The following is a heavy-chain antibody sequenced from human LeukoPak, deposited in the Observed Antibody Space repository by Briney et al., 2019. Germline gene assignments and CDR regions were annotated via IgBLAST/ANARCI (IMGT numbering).Heavy chain of an antibody. CDR1: GFTFSKYA. J-gene: IGHJ6*02. D-gene: IGHD1-26*01. V-gene: IGHV3-11*03. CDR3: ARCGTPNNYHYYGMDV. CDR2: ISISGTYT. Sequence: PGGSLRLSCAASGFTFSKYAMSWIRQAPGKGLEWVSYISISGTYTNYADSVKGRFTISRDNAKNSLYLQMNSLRAEDTAVYYCARCGTPNNYHYYGMDVWGQGTTVTVSS.